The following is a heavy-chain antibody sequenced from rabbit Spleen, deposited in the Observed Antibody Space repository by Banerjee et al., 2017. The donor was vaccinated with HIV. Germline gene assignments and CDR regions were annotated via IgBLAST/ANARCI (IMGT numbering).Heavy chain of an antibody. J-gene: IGHJ4*01. CDR2: IYVGSGSA. V-gene: IGHV1S45*01. Sequence: QEQLEESGGGLVKPEGSLTLTCTASGFTISSSDYMCWVRLAPGKGLEWIGCIYVGSGSAHYASWAKGRFTMPKTSSTTVTLQMTSLTAADTATYFCARSGYVGGDYTWDWWGPGTLVTVS. CDR1: GFTISSSDY. D-gene: IGHD1-1*01. CDR3: ARSGYVGGDYTWDW.